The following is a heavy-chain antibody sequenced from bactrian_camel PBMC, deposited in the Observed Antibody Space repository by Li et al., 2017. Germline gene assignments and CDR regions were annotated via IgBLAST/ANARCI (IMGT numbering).Heavy chain of an antibody. CDR2: ISSDGQT. V-gene: IGHV3S53*01. CDR1: GYFETSDC. D-gene: IGHD2*01. Sequence: HVQLVESGGGSVQAGGSLRLSCEASGYFETSDCMGWFRQVPGKEREGVAAISSDGQTSYAESVKGRFTISKDNAKNTLYLQMNSLKPEDTAMYYCAFDIWARCLSAVVRRADFGSWGQGTQVTVS. J-gene: IGHJ6*01. CDR3: AFDIWARCLSAVVRRADFGS.